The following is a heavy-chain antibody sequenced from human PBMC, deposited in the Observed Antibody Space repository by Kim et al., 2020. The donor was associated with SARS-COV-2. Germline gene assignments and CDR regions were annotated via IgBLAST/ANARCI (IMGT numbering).Heavy chain of an antibody. V-gene: IGHV3-21*01. Sequence: GGSLRLSCAASGFTFSSYSMNWVRQAPGKGLEWVSSISSSSSYIYYADSVKGRFTISRDNAKNSLYLQMNSLRAEDTAVYYCARDHWVVGATRRGMDYWGQGTLVTVSS. CDR1: GFTFSSYS. J-gene: IGHJ4*02. CDR2: ISSSSSYI. CDR3: ARDHWVVGATRRGMDY. D-gene: IGHD1-26*01.